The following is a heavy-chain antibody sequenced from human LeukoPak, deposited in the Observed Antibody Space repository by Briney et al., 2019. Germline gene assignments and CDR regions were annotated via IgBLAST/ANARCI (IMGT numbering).Heavy chain of an antibody. D-gene: IGHD6-13*01. CDR3: ARVEGSSSWYFPQPSDAFDI. CDR2: INPNSGGT. CDR1: GYTFTGYY. J-gene: IGHJ3*02. V-gene: IGHV1-2*02. Sequence: ASVKVSCKASGYTFTGYYMHWVRQAPGQGLEWMGWINPNSGGTNYAQKFQGRVTMTRDTSISTAYMELSRLRSDDTAVYYCARVEGSSSWYFPQPSDAFDIWGQGTMVTVSS.